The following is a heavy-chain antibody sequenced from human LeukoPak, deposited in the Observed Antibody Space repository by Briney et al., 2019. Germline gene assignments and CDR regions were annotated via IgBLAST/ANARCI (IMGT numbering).Heavy chain of an antibody. CDR2: ISGSGGST. CDR1: GFTFSSYA. J-gene: IGHJ4*02. V-gene: IGHV3-23*01. D-gene: IGHD5-12*01. CDR3: AKGSNSGYDYGVKYYFDY. Sequence: QPGGSLRLSCAASGFTFSSYAMSWVRQAPGKWLEWVSAISGSGGSTYYADSVKGRFPISRDNSKNTLYLQMNSLRAEDTAVYYCAKGSNSGYDYGVKYYFDYWGQGTLVTVSS.